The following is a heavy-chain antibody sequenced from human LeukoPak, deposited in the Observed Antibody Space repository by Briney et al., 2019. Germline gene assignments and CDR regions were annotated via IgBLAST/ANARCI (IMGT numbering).Heavy chain of an antibody. CDR3: AKAPYYYGSGSGFGY. CDR1: GFTFSSYG. V-gene: IGHV3-30*18. J-gene: IGHJ4*02. Sequence: PGRSLRLSCAASGFTFSSYGMHWVRQAPGKGLEWVAVISYDGSNKYYADSVKSRFTISRDNSKNTLYLQMNSLRAEDTAVYYCAKAPYYYGSGSGFGYWGQGTLVTVSS. D-gene: IGHD3-10*01. CDR2: ISYDGSNK.